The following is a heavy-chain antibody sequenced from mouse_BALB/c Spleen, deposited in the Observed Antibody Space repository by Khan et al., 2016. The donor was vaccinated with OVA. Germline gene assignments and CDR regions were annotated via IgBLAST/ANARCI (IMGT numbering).Heavy chain of an antibody. Sequence: VKLMESGAELVRPGASVKLSCKTSGYIFTSYWIHWVKQRSGQGLEWIARIYPGTDNTYYNENLKDKATLTADRSSSTASIQLSSLTSEDSAVYFCAREEALYYFDYWGQGTTLTVSS. CDR1: GYIFTSYW. J-gene: IGHJ2*01. D-gene: IGHD1-1*01. V-gene: IGHV1-76*01. CDR2: IYPGTDNT. CDR3: AREEALYYFDY.